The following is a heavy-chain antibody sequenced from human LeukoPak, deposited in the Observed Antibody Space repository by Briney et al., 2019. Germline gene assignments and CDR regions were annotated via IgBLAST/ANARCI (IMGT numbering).Heavy chain of an antibody. V-gene: IGHV3-23*01. Sequence: GGSLRLSCAASGFTFSDYYMSWIRQAPGKGLEWVSAISGSGGSTYYADSVKGRFTISRDNSKNTLYLQMNSLRAEDTAVYYCARVNRGGLLDIWGQGTMVSVSS. CDR3: ARVNRGGLLDI. CDR2: ISGSGGST. CDR1: GFTFSDYY. D-gene: IGHD3-10*01. J-gene: IGHJ3*02.